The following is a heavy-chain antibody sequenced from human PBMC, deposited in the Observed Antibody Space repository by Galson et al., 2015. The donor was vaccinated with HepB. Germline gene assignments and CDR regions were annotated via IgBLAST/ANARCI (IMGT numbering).Heavy chain of an antibody. J-gene: IGHJ6*03. D-gene: IGHD2-21*01. V-gene: IGHV1-46*01. Sequence: SVKVSCKASGYTFTSYYMHWVRQAPGQGLEWMGIINPSGGSTSYAQKFQGRVTMTRDTSTSTVYMELSSLRSEDTAVYYCARDPGYCGGDCYPYYMDVWGKGTTVTVSS. CDR1: GYTFTSYY. CDR3: ARDPGYCGGDCYPYYMDV. CDR2: INPSGGST.